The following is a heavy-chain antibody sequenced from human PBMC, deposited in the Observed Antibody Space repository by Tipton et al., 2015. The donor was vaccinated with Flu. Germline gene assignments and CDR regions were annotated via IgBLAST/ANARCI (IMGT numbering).Heavy chain of an antibody. V-gene: IGHV3-23*01. Sequence: SLRLSCAASGFTFTNNVMGWVRQAPGEGLEWVSAIGSDFNTHYADSVKGRFTISRDNSKNTLYLQMNSLRAEDTAVYYCAKDILRWAFDFWGQGTMVTVSS. CDR3: AKDILRWAFDF. CDR1: GFTFTNNV. CDR2: IGSDFNT. D-gene: IGHD3-3*01. J-gene: IGHJ3*01.